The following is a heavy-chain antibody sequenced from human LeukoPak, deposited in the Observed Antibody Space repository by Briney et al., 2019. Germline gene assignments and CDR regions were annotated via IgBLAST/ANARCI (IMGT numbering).Heavy chain of an antibody. V-gene: IGHV4-59*01. CDR3: VRQNSDYYYYYLDV. CDR1: GGSISSYY. D-gene: IGHD1-7*01. Sequence: PSETLSLTCTVSGGSISSYYWSWIRQPPGKGLEWIAHIYYSGSTNYNPSLKSRVTISVDTSKNQFSLKLSSVTAADTAVYYCVRQNSDYYYYYLDVWGEGTTVIVSS. J-gene: IGHJ6*03. CDR2: IYYSGST.